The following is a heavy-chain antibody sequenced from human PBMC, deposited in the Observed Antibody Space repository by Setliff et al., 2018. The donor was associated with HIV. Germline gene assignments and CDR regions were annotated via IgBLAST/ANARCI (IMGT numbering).Heavy chain of an antibody. CDR2: IKQDGSEK. CDR1: GFTFSTYW. V-gene: IGHV3-7*01. D-gene: IGHD3-16*01. CDR3: ARSLWGFVRNAAFEI. Sequence: GGSLRLSCAASGFTFSTYWMNWVRQAPGKGLEWVVNIKQDGSEKYYVDSVKGRFTISRDNAKNSLYLQMNSLRVEDSAVYYCARSLWGFVRNAAFEIWGQGTMVTVSS. J-gene: IGHJ3*02.